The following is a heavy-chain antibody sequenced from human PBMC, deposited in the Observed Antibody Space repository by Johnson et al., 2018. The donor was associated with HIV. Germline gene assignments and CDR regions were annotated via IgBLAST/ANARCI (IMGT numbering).Heavy chain of an antibody. CDR2: IGTAGDT. Sequence: VQLVESGGGLVQPGGSLRLSCAASGFTFSSYDMHWVRQATGKGLEWVSAIGTAGDTYYPGSVKGRFTISRDNSKNTLYLQMNSLRAEDTAVYYCARDLYAAAAQAFDIWGQGTMVTVSS. J-gene: IGHJ3*02. CDR3: ARDLYAAAAQAFDI. D-gene: IGHD6-13*01. V-gene: IGHV3-13*01. CDR1: GFTFSSYD.